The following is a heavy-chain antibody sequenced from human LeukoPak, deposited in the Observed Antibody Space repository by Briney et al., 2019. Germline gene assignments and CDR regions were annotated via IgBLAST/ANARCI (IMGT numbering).Heavy chain of an antibody. V-gene: IGHV3-43*02. CDR1: GFSFGDSA. Sequence: GGSLRLSCAASGFSFGDSAMHWVRQAPGKGLEWVSIISENGGRTYYADSVKGRSTISRDNSKNSLFLRMNSLRTEDTALYYCAKGDSSTWYPRDPWGQGTLVTVSS. J-gene: IGHJ5*02. CDR2: ISENGGRT. CDR3: AKGDSSTWYPRDP. D-gene: IGHD6-13*01.